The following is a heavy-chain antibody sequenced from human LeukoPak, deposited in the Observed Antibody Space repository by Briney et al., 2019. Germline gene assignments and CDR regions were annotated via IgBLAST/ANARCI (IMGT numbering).Heavy chain of an antibody. CDR1: GYTFTGYY. Sequence: GASVKVSCKASGYTFTGYYMHWVRQAPGQGLEWMGWINPNSGGTNYAQKFQGRVTMTRDTSISTAYMELSRLRSDDTAVYYCARDQVIVGYCSGGSCYSGFDYWGQGTLVTVSS. CDR3: ARDQVIVGYCSGGSCYSGFDY. J-gene: IGHJ4*02. D-gene: IGHD2-15*01. CDR2: INPNSGGT. V-gene: IGHV1-2*02.